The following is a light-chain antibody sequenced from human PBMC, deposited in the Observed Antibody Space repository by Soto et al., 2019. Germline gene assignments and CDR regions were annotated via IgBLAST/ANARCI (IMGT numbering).Light chain of an antibody. Sequence: QSVLTQPPSASGSPGQSVTVSCTGTSSDVGGYNYVSWYQQHPGKAPKLMIYEVTKRPSGVPDRFSASKSGNTASLTVSGLQAEDEADYYCSSYADSNNFVFGSGTKLTVL. CDR3: SSYADSNNFV. CDR1: SSDVGGYNY. CDR2: EVT. V-gene: IGLV2-8*01. J-gene: IGLJ1*01.